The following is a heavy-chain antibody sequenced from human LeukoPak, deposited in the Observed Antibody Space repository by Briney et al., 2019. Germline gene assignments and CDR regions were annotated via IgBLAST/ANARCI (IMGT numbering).Heavy chain of an antibody. CDR2: ISWDGGST. Sequence: GGSLRLSCAASGFTFDDYTMHWVRQAPGKGLEWVSLISWDGGSTYYADSVKGRLTISRDNSKNSLYLQMNSLRTEDTALYYCAKDLSIAAAGIVYNYYYYGMDVWGQGTTVTVSS. D-gene: IGHD6-13*01. CDR1: GFTFDDYT. CDR3: AKDLSIAAAGIVYNYYYYGMDV. V-gene: IGHV3-43*01. J-gene: IGHJ6*02.